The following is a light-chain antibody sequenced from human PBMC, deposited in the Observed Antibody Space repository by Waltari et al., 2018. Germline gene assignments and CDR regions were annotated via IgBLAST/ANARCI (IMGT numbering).Light chain of an antibody. CDR1: QDIKKF. J-gene: IGKJ5*01. CDR2: DAS. Sequence: FVLTQSPDSLSLSAGERATLSSRSSQDIKKFLAWYQQKPGQAPRLIIHDASTRSTGIPARFSGSGSGTDFTLTISSVEPEDFAVYYCQQRSNWPRISFGQGTRLELK. V-gene: IGKV3-11*01. CDR3: QQRSNWPRIS.